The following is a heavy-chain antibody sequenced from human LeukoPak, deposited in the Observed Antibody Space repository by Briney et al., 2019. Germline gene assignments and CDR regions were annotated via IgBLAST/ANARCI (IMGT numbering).Heavy chain of an antibody. Sequence: GGSLRLSCTASGFIFNNYGLIWVRQAPGRGLEWVSAISNDGGGTNYADFVKGRFTISRDNSKNTLFLQMNSLRAEDTALYYCAKGSSGYFFDLWGQGTLVTVSS. CDR1: GFIFNNYG. D-gene: IGHD3-22*01. CDR2: ISNDGGGT. CDR3: AKGSSGYFFDL. V-gene: IGHV3-23*01. J-gene: IGHJ4*02.